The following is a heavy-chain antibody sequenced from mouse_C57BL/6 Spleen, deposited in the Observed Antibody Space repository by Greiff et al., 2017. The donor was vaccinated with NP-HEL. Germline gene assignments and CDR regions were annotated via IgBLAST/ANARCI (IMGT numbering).Heavy chain of an antibody. D-gene: IGHD1-1*01. CDR3: ARPPYYGSTYWYFDV. J-gene: IGHJ1*03. Sequence: EVKLQESGGGLVKPGGSLKLSCAASGFTFSDYGMHWVRQAPEKGLEWVAYISSGSSTIYYADTVKGRFTISRDNAKNTLFLQMTSLRSEDTAMYYCARPPYYGSTYWYFDVWGTGTTVTVSS. CDR2: ISSGSSTI. V-gene: IGHV5-17*01. CDR1: GFTFSDYG.